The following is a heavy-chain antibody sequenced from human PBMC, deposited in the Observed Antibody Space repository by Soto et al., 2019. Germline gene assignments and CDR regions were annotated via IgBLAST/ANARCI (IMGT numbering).Heavy chain of an antibody. CDR2: IYYSGTT. J-gene: IGHJ6*02. CDR1: GGSISSGGYY. Sequence: SETLSLTCTVSGGSISSGGYYWYWIRQHPGKGPEWIGYIYYSGTTYYNPSLKSRVTISVDTSKNQFSLKLSSVTAADTAVYYCAASCVACGGFNYYGMDVWGQGTTVTVSS. CDR3: AASCVACGGFNYYGMDV. D-gene: IGHD2-21*01. V-gene: IGHV4-31*03.